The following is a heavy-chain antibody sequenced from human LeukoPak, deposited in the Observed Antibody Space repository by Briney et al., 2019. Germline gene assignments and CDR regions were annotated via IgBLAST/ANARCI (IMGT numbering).Heavy chain of an antibody. CDR2: IIPIVGTA. J-gene: IGHJ4*02. CDR3: ARGAEDSSGWYGEFDY. V-gene: IGHV1-69*13. Sequence: SVKVSCKASGGTFSSYAISWVRQAPGQGLEWMGGIIPIVGTANYAQKFQGRVTITADESTSTAYMELSSLRSEDTAVYYCARGAEDSSGWYGEFDYWGQGTLVTVSS. CDR1: GGTFSSYA. D-gene: IGHD6-19*01.